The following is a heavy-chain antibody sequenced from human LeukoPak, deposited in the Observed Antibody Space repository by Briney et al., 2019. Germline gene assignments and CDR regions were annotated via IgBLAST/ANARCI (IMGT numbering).Heavy chain of an antibody. D-gene: IGHD6-19*01. CDR3: ARDSRWQWLVN. V-gene: IGHV3-53*01. CDR2: IYSGGST. CDR1: GFTVSSNY. Sequence: PGGSLRLSCAASGFTVSSNYMSWVRQAPGKGLEWVSVIYSGGSTYYADSVKGRFTISRDNSKNTLYLQMNSLRAEDTAVYYCARDSRWQWLVNWGQGTLVTVSS. J-gene: IGHJ4*02.